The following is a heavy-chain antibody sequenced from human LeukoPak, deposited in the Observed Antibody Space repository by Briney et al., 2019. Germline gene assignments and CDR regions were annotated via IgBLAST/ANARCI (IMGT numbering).Heavy chain of an antibody. D-gene: IGHD3-10*01. CDR2: ISSSSSYI. Sequence: GGSLRLSCAASGFTFSSYSMNWVRQAPGKGLEWVSSISSSSSYIYYADPAKGRFTISRDNAKNSLYLQMNSLRAEDTAVYYCAREWRGVTPPDYWGQGTLVTVSS. CDR3: AREWRGVTPPDY. V-gene: IGHV3-21*01. CDR1: GFTFSSYS. J-gene: IGHJ4*02.